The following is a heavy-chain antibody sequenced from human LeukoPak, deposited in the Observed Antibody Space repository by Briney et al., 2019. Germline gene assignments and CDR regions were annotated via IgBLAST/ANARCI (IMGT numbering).Heavy chain of an antibody. D-gene: IGHD2-15*01. CDR3: ARDPSRSCAGGNCFSS. CDR2: ISSSGST. Sequence: SETLSLTCIVSGGSISNYYWSWIRQPAGRGLEWIGRISSSGSTNYNPSLRSRVTMSIDTSTNQFSLKLSSVTAADTAVYYCARDPSRSCAGGNCFSSWGQGTLVIVSS. CDR1: GGSISNYY. V-gene: IGHV4-4*07. J-gene: IGHJ5*02.